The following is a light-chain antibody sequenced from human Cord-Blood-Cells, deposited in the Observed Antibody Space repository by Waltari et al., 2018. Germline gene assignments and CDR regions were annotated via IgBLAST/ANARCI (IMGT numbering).Light chain of an antibody. CDR1: QSLSSY. CDR2: DAS. Sequence: EIVLTQSPATLSLSPGERATLSCRANQSLSSYLAWYQQKPGQAPRLLIYDASNRATGIPARFSGSGSGTDFTLTISSLEPEDFAVYYCQQRSNWPPLTFGGGTKVEIK. J-gene: IGKJ4*01. V-gene: IGKV3-11*01. CDR3: QQRSNWPPLT.